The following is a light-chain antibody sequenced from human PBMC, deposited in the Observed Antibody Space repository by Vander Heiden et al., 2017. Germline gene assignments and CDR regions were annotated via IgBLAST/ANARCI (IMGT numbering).Light chain of an antibody. CDR2: KAS. CDR3: HQYNSYSPST. J-gene: IGKJ1*01. Sequence: DIQMTQSPSTLAASVGDRVTITCRASQNINNWLAWYQQRPGKDPKILIYKASTLESGVASRFSGSGSGTEFTLTISSLQPDDFATYYCHQYNSYSPSTFGQGTKVEIK. CDR1: QNINNW. V-gene: IGKV1-5*03.